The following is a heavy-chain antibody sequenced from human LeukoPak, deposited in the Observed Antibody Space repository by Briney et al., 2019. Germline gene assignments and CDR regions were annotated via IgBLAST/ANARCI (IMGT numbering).Heavy chain of an antibody. Sequence: GESLKISCKGSGYSFTSYWISWVRQMPGKGLEWMGRIDPSDSYTNYSPSFQGHVTISADKSISTAYLQWSSLKASDTAMYYCARTPGRYCSGGCCPPPIDYWGQGTLVTVSS. J-gene: IGHJ4*02. CDR2: IDPSDSYT. CDR1: GYSFTSYW. D-gene: IGHD2-15*01. CDR3: ARTPGRYCSGGCCPPPIDY. V-gene: IGHV5-10-1*01.